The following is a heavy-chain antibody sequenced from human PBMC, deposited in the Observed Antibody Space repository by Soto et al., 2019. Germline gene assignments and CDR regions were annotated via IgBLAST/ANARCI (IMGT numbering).Heavy chain of an antibody. CDR3: ARCPYTNTWYRWINP. J-gene: IGHJ5*02. CDR2: INPSGGST. CDR1: GYTFSTYY. D-gene: IGHD6-13*01. V-gene: IGHV1-46*03. Sequence: ASVKVSCKASGYTFSTYYMHWVRQAPGQGLEWMGIINPSGGSTTYAQKFQGRVTMTSDTSTSTVYMEMSSLTSEDTALYYCARCPYTNTWYRWINPWGRRTLVTVSS.